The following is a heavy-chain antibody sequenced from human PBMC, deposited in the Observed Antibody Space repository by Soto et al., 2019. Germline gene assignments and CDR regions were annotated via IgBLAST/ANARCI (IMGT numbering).Heavy chain of an antibody. CDR3: ASSIAVPHPAFDL. CDR2: IYYSGST. V-gene: IGHV4-39*01. D-gene: IGHD6-19*01. Sequence: QLQLQESGPGLVKPSETLSLTCTVSGGSISSSSYYWGWIRQPPGKGLEWIGSIYYSGSTYYNPSLKSRVTISVDTSKNQFSLKLSSVTAADTAVYYCASSIAVPHPAFDLWGRGTLVTVSS. CDR1: GGSISSSSYY. J-gene: IGHJ2*01.